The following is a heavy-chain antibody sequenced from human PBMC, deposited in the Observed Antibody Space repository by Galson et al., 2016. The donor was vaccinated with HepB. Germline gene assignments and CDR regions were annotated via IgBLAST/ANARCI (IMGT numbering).Heavy chain of an antibody. Sequence: SLRLSCAASGLSFSTYAMHWVRQAPGKGLEWVALISYDGSYSSYADSVKGRFTISRDNSKKTLYLQMNSLRAEDTAVYYCAKVPSMVRGFWGQGTMVIVSS. V-gene: IGHV3-30*18. CDR3: AKVPSMVRGF. J-gene: IGHJ3*01. CDR1: GLSFSTYA. D-gene: IGHD3-10*01. CDR2: ISYDGSYS.